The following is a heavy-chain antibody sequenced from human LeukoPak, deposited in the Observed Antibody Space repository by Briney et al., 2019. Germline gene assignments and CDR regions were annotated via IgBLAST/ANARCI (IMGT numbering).Heavy chain of an antibody. J-gene: IGHJ4*02. Sequence: PGGSLRLSCAASGFTFSSYAMSWVRQAPGKGLEWVSSISSSNIYYADSVKGRFTISRDNAKNSLYLQMNSLRAEDTAVYYCAREGAAAGSGYYFDYWGQGTLVTVSS. D-gene: IGHD6-13*01. CDR3: AREGAAAGSGYYFDY. V-gene: IGHV3-21*01. CDR1: GFTFSSYA. CDR2: ISSSNI.